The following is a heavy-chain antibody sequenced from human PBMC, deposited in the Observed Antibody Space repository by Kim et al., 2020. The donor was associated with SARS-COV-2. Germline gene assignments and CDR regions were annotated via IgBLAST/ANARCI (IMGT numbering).Heavy chain of an antibody. D-gene: IGHD3-22*01. Sequence: GESLKISCQGSGYSFTSYWIAWVRQMPGKGLEWMGIIYPGDSDTRYSPSFQGQVTISADKSITTAYLQWSSLKASDTAMYYCARTYYYDSSGYYSNFDYWGQGTLVTVSS. J-gene: IGHJ4*02. CDR1: GYSFTSYW. CDR3: ARTYYYDSSGYYSNFDY. V-gene: IGHV5-51*01. CDR2: IYPGDSDT.